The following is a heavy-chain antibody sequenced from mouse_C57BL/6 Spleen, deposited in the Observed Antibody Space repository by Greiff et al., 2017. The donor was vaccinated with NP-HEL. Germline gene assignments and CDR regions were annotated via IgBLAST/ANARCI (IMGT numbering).Heavy chain of an antibody. CDR3: GEGYGSSGWYFDV. V-gene: IGHV1-64*01. J-gene: IGHJ1*03. Sequence: QVQLQQSGAELVKPGASVKLSCKASGYTFTSYWMHWVKQRPGQGLEWIGMIHPNSGSTNYNEKFKSKATLTVDKSSSTAYMQLSSLTSEDSAVYYGGEGYGSSGWYFDVWGTGTTVTVSS. CDR1: GYTFTSYW. CDR2: IHPNSGST. D-gene: IGHD1-1*01.